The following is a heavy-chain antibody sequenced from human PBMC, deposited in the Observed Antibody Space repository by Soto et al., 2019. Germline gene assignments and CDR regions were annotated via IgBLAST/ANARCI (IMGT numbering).Heavy chain of an antibody. CDR2: VFYTGFT. V-gene: IGHV4-39*01. J-gene: IGHJ4*02. CDR1: GGSISCRYYY. CDR3: ATSQKGYNWNYFDH. Sequence: PSETLSLTCAVSGGSISCRYYYWAWLRQSPGKGPEWIGSVFYTGFTPYNPSLESRVSVSVDTSKSQFSLKRSAVTAADTAVYYCATSQKGYNWNYFDHWGQGALVTVSS. D-gene: IGHD1-20*01.